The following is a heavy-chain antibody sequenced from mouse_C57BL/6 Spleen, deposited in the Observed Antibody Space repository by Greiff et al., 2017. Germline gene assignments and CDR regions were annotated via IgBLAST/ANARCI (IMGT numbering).Heavy chain of an antibody. CDR3: AREDYDGAY. V-gene: IGHV1-9*01. D-gene: IGHD2-4*01. CDR2: ILPGSGST. CDR1: GYTFTGYW. J-gene: IGHJ3*01. Sequence: QVQLQQSGAELMKPGASVKLSCKATGYTFTGYWIEWVKQTPGHGLEWIGVILPGSGSTYYNEKFKGKGTFTADSSSNTAYMELNSLTTEDSGIYYCAREDYDGAYWGQGTLVTVSA.